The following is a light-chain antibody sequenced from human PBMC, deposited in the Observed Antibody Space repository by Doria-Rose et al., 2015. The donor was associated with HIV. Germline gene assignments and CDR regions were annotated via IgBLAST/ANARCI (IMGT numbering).Light chain of an antibody. CDR2: WAS. Sequence: DIRVTQSPESLGMSLGERATLNCTSNQSLLYTSKDYLAWYQQKPGQPPKLLIYWASTRQSGVPARFSGSGSGTDFTLTISSLEAEDVAVYYCQQYYDTPSLGPGTTVDIK. V-gene: IGKV4-1*01. J-gene: IGKJ3*01. CDR1: QSLLYTSKDY. CDR3: QQYYDTPS.